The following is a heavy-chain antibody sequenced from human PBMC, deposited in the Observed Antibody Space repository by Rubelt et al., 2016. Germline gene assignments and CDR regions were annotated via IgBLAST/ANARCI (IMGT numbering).Heavy chain of an antibody. J-gene: IGHJ3*02. Sequence: SGAEVKKPGASVKVSCKVSGYTLTELSMHWVRQAPGKGLEWMGGFDPEDGETIYAQKFQGRVTMTEDTSTDTAYTELSSLRSEDTAVYYCAPRWGGGDCKNAFDIWGQGTMVTVSS. D-gene: IGHD2-21*02. CDR1: GYTLTELS. CDR3: APRWGGGDCKNAFDI. CDR2: FDPEDGET. V-gene: IGHV1-24*01.